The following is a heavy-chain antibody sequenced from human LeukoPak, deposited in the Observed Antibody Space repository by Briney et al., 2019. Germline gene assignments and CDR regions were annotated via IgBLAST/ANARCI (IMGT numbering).Heavy chain of an antibody. Sequence: AGGSLRLSCAASGFTFSNYWMSWVRQAPGKGLEWVSAISGSGGSTYYADSVKGRFTISRDNSKNTLYLQMNSLRAEDTAVYYCAKGGDSDGWLPSDYWGQGTLVTVSS. D-gene: IGHD6-19*01. V-gene: IGHV3-23*01. CDR1: GFTFSNYW. J-gene: IGHJ4*02. CDR3: AKGGDSDGWLPSDY. CDR2: ISGSGGST.